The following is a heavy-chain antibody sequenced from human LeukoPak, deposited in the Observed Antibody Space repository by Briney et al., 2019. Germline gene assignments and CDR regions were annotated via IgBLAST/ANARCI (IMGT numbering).Heavy chain of an antibody. J-gene: IGHJ2*01. CDR3: ARGDYGGNTRTWYFDL. CDR1: GFTFSSFG. V-gene: IGHV3-48*04. D-gene: IGHD4-23*01. CDR2: ISSSSSTI. Sequence: GGSLRLSCAASGFTFSSFGMHWVRQAPGKGLEWVSYISSSSSTIYYADSVKGRFTISRDNAKNSLYLQMNSLRAEDTAVYYCARGDYGGNTRTWYFDLWGRGTLVTVSS.